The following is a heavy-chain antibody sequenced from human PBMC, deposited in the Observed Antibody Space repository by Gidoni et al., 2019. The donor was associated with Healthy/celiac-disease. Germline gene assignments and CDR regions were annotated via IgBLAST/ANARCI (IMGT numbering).Heavy chain of an antibody. CDR1: AGSFSGYY. CDR3: ARASYSSSWYYFDY. J-gene: IGHJ4*02. Sequence: QVQLQQWGAGLSQPSETLSLTCPVYAGSFSGYYWRWIRQPPGKGLEWIGEIKHSGSTNYNPSLKSRVTISVDTSKNQFSLKLSSVTAADTAVYYCARASYSSSWYYFDYWGQGTLVTVSS. V-gene: IGHV4-34*01. CDR2: IKHSGST. D-gene: IGHD6-13*01.